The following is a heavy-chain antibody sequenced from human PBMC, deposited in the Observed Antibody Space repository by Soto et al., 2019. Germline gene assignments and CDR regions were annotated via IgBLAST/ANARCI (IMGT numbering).Heavy chain of an antibody. CDR3: ARDLGWAFDS. D-gene: IGHD6-19*01. Sequence: EVQLVESGGGSVQPGGSLRLSCAASGFTFSTFSMNWVRQAPGRGLEWISYISGGGRRLSYADSVKGRFTISRDNAKNSLYLQMDSLTAEDTAVYYCARDLGWAFDSWGQGTLVTVSS. V-gene: IGHV3-48*01. J-gene: IGHJ4*02. CDR2: ISGGGRRL. CDR1: GFTFSTFS.